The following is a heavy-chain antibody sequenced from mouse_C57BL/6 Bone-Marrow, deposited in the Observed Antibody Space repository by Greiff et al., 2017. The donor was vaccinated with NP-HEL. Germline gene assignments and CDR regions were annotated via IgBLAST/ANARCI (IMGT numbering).Heavy chain of an antibody. V-gene: IGHV3-6*01. J-gene: IGHJ2*01. D-gene: IGHD1-1*01. CDR3: ATSITTVVAPHFDY. CDR2: ISYDGSN. CDR1: GYSITSGYY. Sequence: ESGPGLVKPSQSLSLTCSVTGYSITSGYYWNWIRQFPGNKLEWMGYISYDGSNNYNPSLKNRISITRDTSKNQFFLKLNSVTTEDTATYYCATSITTVVAPHFDYWGQGTTLTVSS.